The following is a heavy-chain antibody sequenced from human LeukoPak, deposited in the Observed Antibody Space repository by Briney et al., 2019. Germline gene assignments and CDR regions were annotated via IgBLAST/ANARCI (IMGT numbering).Heavy chain of an antibody. Sequence: GSLRLSCAASGFTVSSNYMSWVRQAPGKGLEWVSVIYSAGSTYYADSVKGRFTISRDNSKNTLYLQMNSLRAEDTAVYYCARDSSGWPPFDYWGQGTLVTVSS. CDR3: ARDSSGWPPFDY. J-gene: IGHJ4*02. CDR1: GFTVSSNY. CDR2: IYSAGST. V-gene: IGHV3-53*01. D-gene: IGHD6-19*01.